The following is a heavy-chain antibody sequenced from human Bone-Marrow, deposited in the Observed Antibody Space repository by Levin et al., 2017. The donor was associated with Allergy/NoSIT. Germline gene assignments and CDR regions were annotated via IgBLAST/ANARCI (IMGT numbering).Heavy chain of an antibody. CDR1: GFTFSSYA. V-gene: IGHV3-23*01. CDR2: ISGSGGST. D-gene: IGHD3-16*01. CDR3: AKVCFRKDPHYVGAFDI. Sequence: GESLKISCAASGFTFSSYAMSWVRQAPGKGLEWVSAISGSGGSTYYADSVKGRFTISRDNSKNTLYLQMNSLRAEDTAVYYCAKVCFRKDPHYVGAFDIWGQGTMVTVSS. J-gene: IGHJ3*02.